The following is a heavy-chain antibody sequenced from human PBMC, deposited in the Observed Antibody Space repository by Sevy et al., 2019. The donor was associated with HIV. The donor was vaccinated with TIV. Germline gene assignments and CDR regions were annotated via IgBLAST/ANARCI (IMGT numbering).Heavy chain of an antibody. J-gene: IGHJ6*02. CDR2: ISHRGST. CDR3: ARGGIMSTTEYGMDV. V-gene: IGHV4-34*01. CDR1: RGSSSGYY. D-gene: IGHD1-1*01. Sequence: SETLSLTCAVSRGSSSGYYWAWIRQSPGKGLEWIGEISHRGSTKYNPSLKSRVSISVDTSMDQISLRLTSLTAADTAVYYCARGGIMSTTEYGMDVWGHGTTVTVSS.